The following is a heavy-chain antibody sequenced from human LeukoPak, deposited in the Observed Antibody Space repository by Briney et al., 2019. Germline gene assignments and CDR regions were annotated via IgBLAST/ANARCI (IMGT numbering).Heavy chain of an antibody. CDR3: ARGGTAVIAPYAFDT. V-gene: IGHV4-59*01. Sequence: SETLSLTCTVSGGSISSYYWSWIQQPPGKGLEWIGYIYYSGSTNCNPSVKSRVAMSVDTSKKQFSLKLSSLTAADTAVYYCARGGTAVIAPYAFDTWGQGTMVTVSS. J-gene: IGHJ3*02. CDR2: IYYSGST. CDR1: GGSISSYY. D-gene: IGHD4-23*01.